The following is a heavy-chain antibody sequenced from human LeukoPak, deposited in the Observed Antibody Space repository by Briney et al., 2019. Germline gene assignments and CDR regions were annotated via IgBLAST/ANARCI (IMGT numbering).Heavy chain of an antibody. CDR3: VRDVWGDRDGFFDR. V-gene: IGHV3-74*01. J-gene: IGHJ4*02. Sequence: GGSLRLSCAASGYTFSSYWMHWVRQVPGKGLLWVARINSDGRSAGYAESVKGRFTISRDNAKNTLYLQMNSLRAEDTAVYFCVRDVWGDRDGFFDRWGQGTLVTVSS. CDR2: INSDGRSA. CDR1: GYTFSSYW. D-gene: IGHD5-24*01.